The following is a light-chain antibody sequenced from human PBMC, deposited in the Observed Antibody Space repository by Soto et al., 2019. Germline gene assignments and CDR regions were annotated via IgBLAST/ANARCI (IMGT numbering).Light chain of an antibody. J-gene: IGKJ5*01. CDR3: QQYNSSPIT. Sequence: PGERATLSCRASQSVSSSYLAWYQQKPGQAPRLLIYGASSRATGIPDRFSGSGSGTDFTLTISRLEPEDFAVYYCQQYNSSPITFGQGTRLEIK. CDR1: QSVSSSY. V-gene: IGKV3-20*01. CDR2: GAS.